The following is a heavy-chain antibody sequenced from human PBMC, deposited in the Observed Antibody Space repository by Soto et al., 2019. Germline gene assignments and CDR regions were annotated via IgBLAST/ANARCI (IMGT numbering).Heavy chain of an antibody. V-gene: IGHV3-74*01. D-gene: IGHD3-22*01. CDR1: GFTFSSYC. CDR2: ITSDGSST. Sequence: EVQLVESGGGLVQPGGSLRLSCAASGFTFSSYCFHWVRQAPGKGLVWVSRITSDGSSTTYADSVKGRFTISRDNAKNTVDLQKNSLRAEDTAVYYCASEAYYYETSSAFDVWGPGTTVTVSS. CDR3: ASEAYYYETSSAFDV. J-gene: IGHJ6*02.